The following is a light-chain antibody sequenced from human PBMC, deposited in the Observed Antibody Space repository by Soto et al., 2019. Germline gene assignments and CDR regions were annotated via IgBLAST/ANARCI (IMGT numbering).Light chain of an antibody. CDR3: CSYAGSYTHYV. Sequence: SVLTQPRSVSGSPGQSVTIFCTGTSSDVGGYNYVSWYQQHPGKAPKLMIYDVSKRPSGVPDRFSGSKSGNTASLTISGLQAEDEADYYCCSYAGSYTHYVFGTGTKVTVL. CDR1: SSDVGGYNY. CDR2: DVS. J-gene: IGLJ1*01. V-gene: IGLV2-11*01.